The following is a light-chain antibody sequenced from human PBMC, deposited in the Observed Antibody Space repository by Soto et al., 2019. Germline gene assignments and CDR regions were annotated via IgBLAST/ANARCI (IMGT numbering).Light chain of an antibody. CDR3: QQYGRSPWT. J-gene: IGKJ1*01. CDR1: QSVSSNY. Sequence: EIVLTQSPGTLSLSPGERGTLSCRASQSVSSNYLAWHQQKPGQAPRLLIYGASRRATGIPDRFSGSGSGTDFTLTISRLEPEDFAVYYCQQYGRSPWTFGQGTKVDIK. V-gene: IGKV3-20*01. CDR2: GAS.